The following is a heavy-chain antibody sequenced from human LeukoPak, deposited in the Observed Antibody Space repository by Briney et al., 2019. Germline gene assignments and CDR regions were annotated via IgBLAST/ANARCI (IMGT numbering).Heavy chain of an antibody. Sequence: SETLSLTCTVSGGSISGSNYYWGWIRQHPGKGLEWIGSIYYSGSTYYNPSLKSRVTISVDTSKNQFSLKLNSVTAADTAVYYCARESYSSAWFFNYWGQGTLVTVSS. CDR2: IYYSGST. V-gene: IGHV4-39*02. CDR1: GGSISGSNYY. D-gene: IGHD6-19*01. CDR3: ARESYSSAWFFNY. J-gene: IGHJ4*02.